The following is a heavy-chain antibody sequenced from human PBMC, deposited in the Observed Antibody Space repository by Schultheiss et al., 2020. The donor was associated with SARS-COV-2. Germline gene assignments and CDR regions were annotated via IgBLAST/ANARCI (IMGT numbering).Heavy chain of an antibody. Sequence: GGSLRLSCQGSGYMFAANWISWVRQMPGKGLEWMGRIDPSDSYTNYSPSFEGHVTISADKSSSSVYLQWSTLKASDTAIYYCARLSTGDHWLVDYYYGMDVWGQGTTVTVSS. CDR1: GYMFAANW. D-gene: IGHD7-27*01. CDR3: ARLSTGDHWLVDYYYGMDV. J-gene: IGHJ6*02. CDR2: IDPSDSYT. V-gene: IGHV5-10-1*01.